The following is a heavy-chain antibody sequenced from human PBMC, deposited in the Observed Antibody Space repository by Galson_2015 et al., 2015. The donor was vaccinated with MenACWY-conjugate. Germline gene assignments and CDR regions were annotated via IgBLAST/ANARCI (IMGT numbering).Heavy chain of an antibody. CDR3: GRRRPRDIGGGFDI. V-gene: IGHV4-39*01. J-gene: IGHJ3*02. CDR2: IHYSGGT. Sequence: RQPPGRGLEWIGNIHYSGGTYHNPSLKSRITTSVDTSKNQFSLNLASVTAADTATYYCGRRRPRDIGGGFDIWGQGTLVTVSS. D-gene: IGHD2-15*01.